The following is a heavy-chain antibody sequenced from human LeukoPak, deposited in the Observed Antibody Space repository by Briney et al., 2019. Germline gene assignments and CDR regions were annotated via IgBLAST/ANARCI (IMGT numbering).Heavy chain of an antibody. J-gene: IGHJ4*02. CDR1: GFTFTSSA. CDR2: IVVGSGNT. V-gene: IGHV1-58*01. CDR3: AADPPYYYDSSGSY. D-gene: IGHD3-22*01. Sequence: ASVKVSCKAPGFTFTSSAVQWVRQARGQRLEWIGWIVVGSGNTNYAQKFQERVTITRDMSTSTAYMELSSLRSEDTAVYYCAADPPYYYDSSGSYWGQGTLVTVSS.